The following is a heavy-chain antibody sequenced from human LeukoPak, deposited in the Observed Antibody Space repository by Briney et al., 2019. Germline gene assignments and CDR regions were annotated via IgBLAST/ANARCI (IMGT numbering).Heavy chain of an antibody. CDR3: ARVLSNLYYYYYGMDV. CDR1: GFTFSSYA. CDR2: ISGSGGST. Sequence: PGGSLRLSCAASGFTFSSYAMSWVRQAPGKGLEWVSAISGSGGSTYYADSVKGRFTISRDNAKNSLYLQMNSLRAEDTAVYYCARVLSNLYYYYYGMDVWGQGTTVTVSS. J-gene: IGHJ6*02. V-gene: IGHV3-23*01. D-gene: IGHD4-11*01.